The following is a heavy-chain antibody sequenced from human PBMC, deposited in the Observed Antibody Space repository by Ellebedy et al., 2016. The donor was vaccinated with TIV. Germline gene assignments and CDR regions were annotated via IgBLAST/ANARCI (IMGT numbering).Heavy chain of an antibody. D-gene: IGHD2/OR15-2a*01. CDR3: ARELLDFRGYFQH. CDR1: GGSISSSSYY. CDR2: IYYSGST. J-gene: IGHJ1*01. V-gene: IGHV4-39*07. Sequence: SETLSLTXTVSGGSISSSSYYWGWIRQPPGKGLEWIGSIYYSGSTYYNPSLKSRVTISVDTSKNQFSLKLSSVTAADTAVYYCARELLDFRGYFQHWGQGTLVTVSS.